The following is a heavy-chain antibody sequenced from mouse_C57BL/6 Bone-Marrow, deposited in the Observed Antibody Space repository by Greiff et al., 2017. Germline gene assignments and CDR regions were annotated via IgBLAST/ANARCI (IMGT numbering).Heavy chain of an antibody. D-gene: IGHD1-2*01. Sequence: EVKLMESEGGLVQPGSSMKLSFTASGFTFSDYYLAWVRQVPEKGLEWVANINYDGSSTYYLDSLKSRFIISRDNAKNILYLQMSSLKSEDTATYYWARASIRPYWGQGTLVTVSA. J-gene: IGHJ3*01. CDR2: INYDGSST. V-gene: IGHV5-16*01. CDR3: ARASIRPY. CDR1: GFTFSDYY.